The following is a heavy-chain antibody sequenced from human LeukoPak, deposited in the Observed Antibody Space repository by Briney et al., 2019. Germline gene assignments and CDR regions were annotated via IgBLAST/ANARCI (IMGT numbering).Heavy chain of an antibody. CDR1: GFTVSNNY. D-gene: IGHD5-18*01. Sequence: PGGSLRLSCAASGFTVSNNYMSWVRQAPGKGLEWVSVVYSGGSTYSADSVKGRFTISRDNSKNTLYLQMNSLRAEDSAVYYCARDRYSYGFALDCWGQGTLVTASS. J-gene: IGHJ4*02. CDR2: VYSGGST. V-gene: IGHV3-66*02. CDR3: ARDRYSYGFALDC.